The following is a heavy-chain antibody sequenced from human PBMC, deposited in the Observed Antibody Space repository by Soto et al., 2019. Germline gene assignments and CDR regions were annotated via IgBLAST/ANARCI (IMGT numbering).Heavy chain of an antibody. CDR2: ISAYNGNI. Sequence: QVRLVQSGAEVKKPGASVKVSCKTYGYDFTNYGINWVRQAPGQGLEWMGWISAYNGNIVYAQNFRGRATLTTDTYTGSAYMERRSLRSDDTAVYYCARGHDIWTGWKFTFWGQGTLVTVSS. V-gene: IGHV1-18*01. D-gene: IGHD3-9*01. J-gene: IGHJ4*02. CDR1: GYDFTNYG. CDR3: ARGHDIWTGWKFTF.